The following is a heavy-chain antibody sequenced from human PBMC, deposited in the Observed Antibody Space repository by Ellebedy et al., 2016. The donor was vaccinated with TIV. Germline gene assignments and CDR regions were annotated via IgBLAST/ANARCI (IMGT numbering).Heavy chain of an antibody. Sequence: MPSETLSLTCTVSGGSIGAYYWSWIRQPPGQGLEWIGYVYYSGSTNYSPSLKSRVTISVDTSKNQFPLKLSSVTAADTAVYYCARDTTDYYYGSGSYYKWFDPWGQGTLVTVSS. CDR3: ARDTTDYYYGSGSYYKWFDP. J-gene: IGHJ5*02. CDR1: GGSIGAYY. V-gene: IGHV4-59*01. CDR2: VYYSGST. D-gene: IGHD3-10*01.